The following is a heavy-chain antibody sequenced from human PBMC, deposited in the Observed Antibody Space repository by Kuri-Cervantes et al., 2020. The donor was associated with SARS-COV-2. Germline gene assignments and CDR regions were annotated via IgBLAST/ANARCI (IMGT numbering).Heavy chain of an antibody. V-gene: IGHV3-66*02. D-gene: IGHD2-2*01. J-gene: IGHJ4*02. CDR1: GFTVSSNY. CDR2: IYSGGST. CDR3: ARDRGYCSSTSCFFDY. Sequence: GGSLRLSCAASGFTVSSNYMNWVRQAPGKGLEWVSVIYSGGSTYYADSVKGRFTISRDNSKNTLYLQMHSLRAEDTAVYYCARDRGYCSSTSCFFDYWGQGTLVTVSS.